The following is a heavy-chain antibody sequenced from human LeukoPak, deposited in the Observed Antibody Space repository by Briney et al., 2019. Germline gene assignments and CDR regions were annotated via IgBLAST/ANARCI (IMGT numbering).Heavy chain of an antibody. D-gene: IGHD3-22*01. CDR1: GFTFDDYA. CDR3: ARGSYDSSGYYSYYFDY. J-gene: IGHJ4*02. V-gene: IGHV3-9*01. Sequence: GGSLRLSCAASGFTFDDYAMHWVRQAPGKGLEWVSGISWNSGSIGYADSVKGRFTISRDNAKNSLYLQMNSLRAEDTAVYYCARGSYDSSGYYSYYFDYWGQGTLVTVSS. CDR2: ISWNSGSI.